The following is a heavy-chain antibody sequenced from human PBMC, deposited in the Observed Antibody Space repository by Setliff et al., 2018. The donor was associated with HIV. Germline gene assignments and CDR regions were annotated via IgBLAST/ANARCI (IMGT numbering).Heavy chain of an antibody. CDR1: GESLIGYY. CDR2: IYHSGSR. CDR3: ARGDIVVVGLDY. Sequence: PSETLSLTCAVYGESLIGYYWNWIRQHPGKGLEWIGYIYHSGSRYYNPSLRSRVTISVDTSKNQFSLKLTSVTVADTAVYYCARGDIVVVGLDYWGQGTLVTVSS. V-gene: IGHV4-31*11. J-gene: IGHJ4*02. D-gene: IGHD2-21*01.